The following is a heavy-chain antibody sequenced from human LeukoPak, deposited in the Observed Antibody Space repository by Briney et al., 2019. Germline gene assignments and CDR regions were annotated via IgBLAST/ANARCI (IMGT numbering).Heavy chain of an antibody. J-gene: IGHJ4*02. CDR3: AKASVVAAPLDY. CDR1: GFTVSAYA. Sequence: GVSLRLSCAASGFTVSAYAMAWVRQAPGKGLEWVSTIYDDNTYYADSVKGRFTISRDNSKNTLYLQMNSLRAEDTAVYYCAKASVVAAPLDYWGQGTLVTVSS. CDR2: IYDDNT. V-gene: IGHV3-23*01. D-gene: IGHD2-15*01.